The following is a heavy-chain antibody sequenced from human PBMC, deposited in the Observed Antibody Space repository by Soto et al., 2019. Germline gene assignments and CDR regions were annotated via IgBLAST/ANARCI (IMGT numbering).Heavy chain of an antibody. CDR2: IKGKPNGGAT. CDR3: TRDFQGQYYYGMDV. V-gene: IGHV3-49*04. Sequence: GGALRPSCTASGFTLGDYAWDWVRQAPGKGLEWVGFIKGKPNGGATDYAASLKGRFTISRDDSKSIAYLQMNSLKAEDTAVYYCTRDFQGQYYYGMDVWGQGT. J-gene: IGHJ6*02. CDR1: GFTLGDYA.